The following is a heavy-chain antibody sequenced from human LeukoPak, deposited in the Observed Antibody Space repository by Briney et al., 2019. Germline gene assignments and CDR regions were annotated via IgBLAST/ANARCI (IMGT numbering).Heavy chain of an antibody. CDR3: ARSPYSSSSEFDY. D-gene: IGHD6-6*01. J-gene: IGHJ4*02. CDR2: IYYSGST. Sequence: SETLSLTCTVSGGSVSSYYWSWIRQPPGKGLEWIGYIYYSGSTNYNPSLKSRVTISVDTSKNQFSLKLSSVTAADTAVYYCARSPYSSSSEFDYWGQGTLVTVSS. CDR1: GGSVSSYY. V-gene: IGHV4-59*02.